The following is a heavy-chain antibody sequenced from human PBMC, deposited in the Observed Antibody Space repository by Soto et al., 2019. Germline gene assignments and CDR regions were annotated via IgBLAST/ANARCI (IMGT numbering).Heavy chain of an antibody. CDR1: GYTFTSYG. V-gene: IGHV1-18*04. Sequence: GASLKVSCKASGYTFTSYGISWVRQAPGQGLELMGWINTYSGNIKYEQKVQDRVTMTTDTSTSTAYMEMSSLRSDDTAVDYCARAQAISGLTGRLDGMDVRG. J-gene: IGHJ6*02. CDR3: ARAQAISGLTGRLDGMDV. CDR2: INTYSGNI. D-gene: IGHD3-3*01.